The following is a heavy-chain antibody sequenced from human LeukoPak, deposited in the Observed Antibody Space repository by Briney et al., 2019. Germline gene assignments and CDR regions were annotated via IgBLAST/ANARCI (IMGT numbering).Heavy chain of an antibody. J-gene: IGHJ6*03. CDR2: IYTSGST. CDR3: ARDVRGVSDYYYYMDV. Sequence: PSETLSLTCTVSGGSISSYYWSWIRQPAGKGLEWIGRIYTSGSTNYNPSLKSRITMSVDTSKNQFSLKLSSVTAADTAVYYCARDVRGVSDYYYYMDVWGKGTTVTISS. CDR1: GGSISSYY. V-gene: IGHV4-4*07. D-gene: IGHD3-10*02.